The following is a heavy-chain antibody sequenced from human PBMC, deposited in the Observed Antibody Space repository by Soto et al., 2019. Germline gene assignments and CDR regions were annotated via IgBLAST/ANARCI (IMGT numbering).Heavy chain of an antibody. CDR1: GFTFSSYE. J-gene: IGHJ4*02. CDR2: ISSSGSTI. V-gene: IGHV3-48*03. CDR3: VGGQYSRGAGYFDY. D-gene: IGHD6-13*01. Sequence: EVQLVESGGGLVQPGGSLRLSCAASGFTFSSYEMNWVRQAPGKGLEWVSYISSSGSTIYYADSVKGRFTISRDNAKNSLYLQMNGLRAEDTAVYYCVGGQYSRGAGYFDYWGQETLVTVSS.